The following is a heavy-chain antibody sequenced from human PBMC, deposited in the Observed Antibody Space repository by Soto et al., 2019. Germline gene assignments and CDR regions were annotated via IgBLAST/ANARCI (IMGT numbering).Heavy chain of an antibody. J-gene: IGHJ5*02. D-gene: IGHD1-1*01. CDR1: GYTFTSYD. V-gene: IGHV1-8*01. CDR3: VRMASSGTLNWFDP. Sequence: ASVKVSCKASGYTFTSYDINWVRQATGQGLEWMGWMNPNSGNTGYAQKFQGGVSMTRNTSIYTVYLELSSLASDDTAVYYCVRMASSGTLNWFDPWGQGTLVTVSS. CDR2: MNPNSGNT.